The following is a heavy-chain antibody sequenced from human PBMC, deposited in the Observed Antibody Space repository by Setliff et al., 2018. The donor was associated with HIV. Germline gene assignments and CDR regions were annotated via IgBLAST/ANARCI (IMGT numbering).Heavy chain of an antibody. Sequence: GGSLRLSCAVSGFTFSRYAMSWVRQAPGEGLEWISYISATGTTVSYADSVRGRFIISRDSVRNEVYLQMKSLRVDDTALYYCVRDQLRWPERWDFDFWGQGTLVTVSS. D-gene: IGHD1-26*01. CDR1: GFTFSRYA. CDR2: ISATGTTV. CDR3: VRDQLRWPERWDFDF. J-gene: IGHJ4*02. V-gene: IGHV3-48*01.